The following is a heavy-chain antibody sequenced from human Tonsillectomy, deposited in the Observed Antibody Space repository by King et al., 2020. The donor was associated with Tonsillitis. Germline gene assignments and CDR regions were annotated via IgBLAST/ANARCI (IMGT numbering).Heavy chain of an antibody. CDR3: ARQKSYYYGMDV. Sequence: EVQLVESGAEVRKPGESLKLSCEISGYIFTNYWIGWVRQMPGKGLEWMGIIFPADSDTRYSPSFQGQVTISVDKSISTAYLEWSSLKASDTAMYYCARQKSYYYGMDVWGQGTTVTVSS. CDR1: GYIFTNYW. V-gene: IGHV5-51*01. J-gene: IGHJ6*02. CDR2: IFPADSDT.